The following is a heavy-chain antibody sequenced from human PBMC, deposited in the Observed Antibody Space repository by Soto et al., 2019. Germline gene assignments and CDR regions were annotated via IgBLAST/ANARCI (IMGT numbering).Heavy chain of an antibody. Sequence: PSETLSLTCTVSGGSISSYYWSWIRQPPGKGLEWIGYIYYSGSTNYNPSLKSQVTISVDTSKNQFSLKLSSVTAADTAVYYCARGDFTVTFDYWGQGTLVTVSS. CDR3: ARGDFTVTFDY. V-gene: IGHV4-59*01. CDR1: GGSISSYY. J-gene: IGHJ4*02. CDR2: IYYSGST. D-gene: IGHD4-17*01.